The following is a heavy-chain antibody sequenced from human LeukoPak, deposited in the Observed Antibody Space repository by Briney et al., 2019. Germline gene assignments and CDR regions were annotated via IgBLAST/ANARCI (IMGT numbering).Heavy chain of an antibody. J-gene: IGHJ4*02. V-gene: IGHV3-23*01. Sequence: GGSLRLSWAASGLTFSNYAMTWVRQAPGKGLELVSAISGSGTGPYYADSVRGRFTISRDNSKNTLYLQMNSLRAEDTAVYYCARAYADSGDYEAYWGQGTLVTVSS. CDR2: ISGSGTGP. CDR1: GLTFSNYA. D-gene: IGHD4-17*01. CDR3: ARAYADSGDYEAY.